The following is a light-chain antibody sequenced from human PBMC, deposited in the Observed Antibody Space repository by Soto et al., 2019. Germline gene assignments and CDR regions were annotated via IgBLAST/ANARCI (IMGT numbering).Light chain of an antibody. J-gene: IGLJ3*02. CDR2: VNSDGSH. V-gene: IGLV4-69*02. Sequence: QSVLTQSTSASASLGASVNLTCTLSSGHSNYAIAWHQQQPEKGPRYFMNVNSDGSHTKGDRIPDRFSGSSSGADRYLTISSLQSEDEADYYCQTWGTGIPVFGGGTQLTVL. CDR3: QTWGTGIPV. CDR1: SGHSNYA.